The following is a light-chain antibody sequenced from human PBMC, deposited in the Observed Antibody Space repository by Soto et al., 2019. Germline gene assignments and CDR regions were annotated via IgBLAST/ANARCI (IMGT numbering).Light chain of an antibody. CDR1: QYINTR. Sequence: EIVLTQSPATLSSFPGDRVTLSCRASQYINTRLAWYQHRPGQAPRLLIYQTSIRAAGIPARFSASGTGTDFTLTISDVQPEDFAVYYCHQSQSWPRTFGQGTKVDI. CDR2: QTS. V-gene: IGKV3-11*01. CDR3: HQSQSWPRT. J-gene: IGKJ1*01.